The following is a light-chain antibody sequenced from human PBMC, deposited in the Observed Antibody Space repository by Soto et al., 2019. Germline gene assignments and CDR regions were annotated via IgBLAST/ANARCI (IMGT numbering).Light chain of an antibody. CDR3: KQYDNWPPKT. CDR1: QSVRTN. V-gene: IGKV3-15*01. CDR2: DTT. Sequence: EVVMTQSPSTLSVSPGERATLSCKASQSVRTNLVWSQQKPGQAPRLLIYDTTTRATGIPARFSGSGSGTKFTLTISSLQSEAFLVYYCKQYDNWPPKTFGGPTKV. J-gene: IGKJ4*01.